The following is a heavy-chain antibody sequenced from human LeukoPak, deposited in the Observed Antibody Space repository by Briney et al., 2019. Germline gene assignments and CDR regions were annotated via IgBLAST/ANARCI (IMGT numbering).Heavy chain of an antibody. CDR3: ARDYSAGEAVAGTALY. CDR2: INPSGGST. CDR1: GYTFTSYY. Sequence: GASVKVSCKASGYTFTSYYTHWVRQAPGQGLEWMGIINPSGGSTSYAQKFQGRVTMTRDTSTSTVYMELSSLRSEDTAVYYCARDYSAGEAVAGTALYWGQGTLVTVSS. V-gene: IGHV1-46*01. D-gene: IGHD6-19*01. J-gene: IGHJ4*02.